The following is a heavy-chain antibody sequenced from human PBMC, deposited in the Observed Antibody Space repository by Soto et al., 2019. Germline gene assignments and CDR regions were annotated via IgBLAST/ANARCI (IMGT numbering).Heavy chain of an antibody. V-gene: IGHV3-43D*04. Sequence: GGSLRLSCAASGFPFDDYAIHWVRQAPGKGLEWVSFISWDGDITYYADSVKGRFTISRDNSKNSLYLQMNSLRGEDTAFYYCAKGGGYTYGLFDYWGQGTQVTVSS. J-gene: IGHJ4*02. CDR1: GFPFDDYA. D-gene: IGHD5-18*01. CDR3: AKGGGYTYGLFDY. CDR2: ISWDGDIT.